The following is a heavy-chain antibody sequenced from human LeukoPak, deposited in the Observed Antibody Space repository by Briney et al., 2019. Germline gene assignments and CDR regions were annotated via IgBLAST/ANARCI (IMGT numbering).Heavy chain of an antibody. V-gene: IGHV1-8*01. CDR3: ARGPPGRFGYYYYMDV. CDR2: MNPNSGNT. D-gene: IGHD3-10*01. Sequence: ASVKVSCKASGYTFTSYDINWVRQATGQGLEWMGWMNPNSGNTGYAQKFQGRVTMTRNTSISTAYMELGSLRSEDTAVYYCARGPPGRFGYYYYMDVWGKGTTVTVSS. CDR1: GYTFTSYD. J-gene: IGHJ6*03.